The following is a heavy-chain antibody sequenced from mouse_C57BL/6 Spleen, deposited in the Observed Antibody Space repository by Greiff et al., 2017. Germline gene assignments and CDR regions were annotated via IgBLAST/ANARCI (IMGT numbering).Heavy chain of an antibody. CDR1: GFNIKDNY. V-gene: IGHV14-1*01. CDR3: TRIVDYYAMDY. D-gene: IGHD1-1*01. CDR2: IDPEDGDT. Sequence: VQLQQSGAELVRPGASVKLSCTASGFNIKDNYRHWVKQRPEQGLEWIGRIDPEDGDTEYAPKFQGKATMTADTSSNTAYLQLSSLTSEDTAVYYCTRIVDYYAMDYWGQGTSVTVSS. J-gene: IGHJ4*01.